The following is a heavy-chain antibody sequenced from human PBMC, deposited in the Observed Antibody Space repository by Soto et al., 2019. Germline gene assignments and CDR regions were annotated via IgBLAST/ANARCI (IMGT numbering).Heavy chain of an antibody. Sequence: QVRLEESGPGLVKPSETLSLICSVSGGSVNNANYFWNWIRHHPENGLEWIGYIYSSGSTRYNPAYKTRATMSIDTSKNQFSLRLNSVTVADTGVYFCARDADYGGSRGGMDVWGRGTTVTVSS. CDR2: IYSSGST. V-gene: IGHV4-31*03. CDR3: ARDADYGGSRGGMDV. CDR1: GGSVNNANYF. D-gene: IGHD4-17*01. J-gene: IGHJ6*02.